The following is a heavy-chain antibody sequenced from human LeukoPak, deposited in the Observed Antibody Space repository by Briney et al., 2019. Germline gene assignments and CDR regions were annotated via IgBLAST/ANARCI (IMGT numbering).Heavy chain of an antibody. CDR1: GGSFSGYY. D-gene: IGHD6-13*01. CDR3: ARASDSGYSSSWTEKYYFDY. Sequence: SETLSLTCAVYGGSFSGYYWSWIRQPPGKGLEWIGEINHSGSTNYNPSLKSRVTISVDTSKNQFSLKLSSVTAADTAVYYCARASDSGYSSSWTEKYYFDYWGQGTLVTVSS. J-gene: IGHJ4*02. V-gene: IGHV4-34*01. CDR2: INHSGST.